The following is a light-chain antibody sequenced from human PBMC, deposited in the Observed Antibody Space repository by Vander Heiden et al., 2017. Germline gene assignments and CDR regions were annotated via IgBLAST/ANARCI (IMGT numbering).Light chain of an antibody. CDR2: AAS. CDR3: QQSYSTPNT. J-gene: IGKJ4*01. Sequence: DIQMTQSPSSLSASVGDRVTITCRASQSISSYLNWYQQKPGKAPKLLIYAASSLQSGVLSRFSGSGSVRDFSLTISMLQPEDFATYYFQQSYSTPNTFGGGTKVEIK. V-gene: IGKV1-39*01. CDR1: QSISSY.